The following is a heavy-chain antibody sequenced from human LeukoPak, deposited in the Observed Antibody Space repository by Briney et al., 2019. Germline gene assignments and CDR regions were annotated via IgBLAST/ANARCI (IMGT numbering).Heavy chain of an antibody. V-gene: IGHV1-69*13. J-gene: IGHJ5*02. CDR3: ASETYDFRFDP. CDR2: IIPIFGTA. Sequence: GASVKVSCKASGGTFSSYAISWVRQAPGQGLEWMGGIIPIFGTANYAQKFQGRVTITADESTSTAYMELSSLRSEDTAVYYCASETYDFRFDPRGQGTLVTVSS. D-gene: IGHD3-3*01. CDR1: GGTFSSYA.